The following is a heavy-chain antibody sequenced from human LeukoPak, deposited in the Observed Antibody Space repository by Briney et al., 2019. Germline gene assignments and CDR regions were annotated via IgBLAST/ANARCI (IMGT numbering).Heavy chain of an antibody. V-gene: IGHV3-9*01. CDR1: GFTFDDYA. J-gene: IGHJ5*02. Sequence: GGSLRLSCAASGFTFDDYAMHWVRQAPGKGLEWVSGISWNSGSIGYADSVKGRFTISRGNAKNSLYLQMNSLRAEDTALYYCAKDIGSWFDPWGQGTLVTVSS. D-gene: IGHD2-15*01. CDR3: AKDIGSWFDP. CDR2: ISWNSGSI.